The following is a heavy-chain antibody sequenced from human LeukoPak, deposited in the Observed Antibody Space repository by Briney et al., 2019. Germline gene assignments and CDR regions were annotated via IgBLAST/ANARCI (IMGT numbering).Heavy chain of an antibody. CDR3: ARDSSPSYGSSGYRPCDFDY. CDR2: ISSSGSNQ. V-gene: IGHV3-11*04. J-gene: IGHJ4*02. D-gene: IGHD3-22*01. Sequence: GGSLRLSCAASGVTLTDYYMSWIRQAPGKGLEWVSYISSSGSNQNYADSVKGRFTISRDNVKNSLYLQMNSLRAEDTAVYYCARDSSPSYGSSGYRPCDFDYWGKGPLVPVSS. CDR1: GVTLTDYY.